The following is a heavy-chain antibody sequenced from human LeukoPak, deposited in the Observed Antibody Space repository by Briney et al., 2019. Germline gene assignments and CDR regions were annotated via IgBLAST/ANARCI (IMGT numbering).Heavy chain of an antibody. CDR2: IYYSGST. Sequence: SETLSLTCTVSGGSISSYYWSWIRQPPGKGLEWIGYIYYSGSTYYNPSLKSRVTISVDTPKNQFSLKLSSVTAADTAVYYCASQARGHGMDVWGQGTTVTVSS. CDR3: ASQARGHGMDV. D-gene: IGHD3-16*01. CDR1: GGSISSYY. J-gene: IGHJ6*02. V-gene: IGHV4-30-4*01.